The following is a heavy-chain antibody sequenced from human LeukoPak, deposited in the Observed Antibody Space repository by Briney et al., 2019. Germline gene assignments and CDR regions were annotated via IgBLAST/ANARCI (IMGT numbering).Heavy chain of an antibody. J-gene: IGHJ4*02. CDR1: GGSISSYY. D-gene: IGHD5-18*01. CDR2: FYNSGTT. CDR3: ARGAGAPWIQEYYFDY. V-gene: IGHV4-59*12. Sequence: SETLSLTCTVCGGSISSYYWSWSRQPPGKGLEWIGCFYNSGTTNYNPSLKSRVTISVDTSTIQLSLKLRSVTAADTAVYYCARGAGAPWIQEYYFDYWGQGTLVTVSS.